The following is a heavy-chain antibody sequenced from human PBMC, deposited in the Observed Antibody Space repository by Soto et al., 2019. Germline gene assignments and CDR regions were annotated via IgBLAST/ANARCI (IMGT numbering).Heavy chain of an antibody. J-gene: IGHJ4*02. CDR2: VFYTGFT. CDR3: ARDASRSRVPKPFDY. Sequence: SETLSLTCAVCGGPMSGCYDYWGWLRQSPGKGPEWIGSVFYTGFTSYNPSIDSRVSVSVDTSKNQFSLKVSGLSAADAAVYYCARDASRSRVPKPFDYWGQGTLVTVSS. CDR1: GGPMSGCYDY. D-gene: IGHD1-1*01. V-gene: IGHV4-39*01.